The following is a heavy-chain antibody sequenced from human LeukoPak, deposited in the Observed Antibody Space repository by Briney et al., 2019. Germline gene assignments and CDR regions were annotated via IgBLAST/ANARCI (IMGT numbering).Heavy chain of an antibody. CDR1: GFTFSSYE. CDR2: ISSSGSTI. D-gene: IGHD3-10*01. Sequence: PGGSLRLSCAASGFTFSSYEMNWVRQAPGKGLEWVSYISSSGSTIYYADSVKGRFTISRDNFKNTLYLQMNSLRAEDTAVYYCAKVISYYYYMDVWGKGTTVTISS. J-gene: IGHJ6*03. V-gene: IGHV3-48*03. CDR3: AKVISYYYYMDV.